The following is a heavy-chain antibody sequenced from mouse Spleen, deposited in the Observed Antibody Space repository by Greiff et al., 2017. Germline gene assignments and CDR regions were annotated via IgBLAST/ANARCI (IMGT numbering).Heavy chain of an antibody. Sequence: VQLQQSGPELVKPGASVKISCKASGYAFSSSWMNWVKQRPGKGLEWIGRIYPGDGDTNYNGKFKGKATLTADKSSSTAYMQLSSLTSEDSAVYFCAREGLLRDWGQCTTLTVSS. CDR2: IYPGDGDT. CDR1: GYAFSSSW. V-gene: IGHV1-82*01. J-gene: IGHJ2*01. D-gene: IGHD1-1*01. CDR3: AREGLLRD.